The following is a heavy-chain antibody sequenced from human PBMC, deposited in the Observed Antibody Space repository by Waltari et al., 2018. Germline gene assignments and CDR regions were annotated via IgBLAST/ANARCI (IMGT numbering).Heavy chain of an antibody. V-gene: IGHV4-38-2*01. J-gene: IGHJ3*02. D-gene: IGHD2-15*01. Sequence: QVQLQESGPGLVKPSETLSLTCAVSGYSISSGYYWGWIRQPPGKGLEWIGSIYHSGSTYYNPSLKSRVTISVDTSKNQFSLKLSSVTAADTAVYYCARYCSGGSCYETDAFDIWGQGTMVTVSS. CDR1: GYSISSGYY. CDR3: ARYCSGGSCYETDAFDI. CDR2: IYHSGST.